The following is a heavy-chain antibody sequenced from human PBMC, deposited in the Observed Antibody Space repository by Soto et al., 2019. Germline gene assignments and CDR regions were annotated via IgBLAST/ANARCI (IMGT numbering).Heavy chain of an antibody. CDR3: AREGRAEAELELTPYYYYMDV. D-gene: IGHD1-7*01. J-gene: IGHJ6*03. CDR2: IWYDGSNK. V-gene: IGHV3-33*01. CDR1: GFTFSSYG. Sequence: HPGGSLRLSCAASGFTFSSYGMHWVRQAPGKGLEWVAVIWYDGSNKYYADSVKGRFTISRDNSKNTLYLQMNSLRAEDTAVYYCAREGRAEAELELTPYYYYMDVWGKGTTVTVSS.